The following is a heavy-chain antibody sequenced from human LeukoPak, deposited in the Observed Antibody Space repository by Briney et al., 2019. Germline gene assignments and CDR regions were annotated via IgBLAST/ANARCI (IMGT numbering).Heavy chain of an antibody. D-gene: IGHD2-2*01. CDR2: IYTSGSS. Sequence: SETLSLTCTVSGGSISSYYRSWIRQPAGKGLEWVGRIYTSGSSNYNPSLKSRVTMSVDTSKNQFSLKLSSVTAADTAVYYCAGDIVVVPAAMGYYYYGMDVWGQGTTVTVSS. CDR1: GGSISSYY. V-gene: IGHV4-4*07. J-gene: IGHJ6*02. CDR3: AGDIVVVPAAMGYYYYGMDV.